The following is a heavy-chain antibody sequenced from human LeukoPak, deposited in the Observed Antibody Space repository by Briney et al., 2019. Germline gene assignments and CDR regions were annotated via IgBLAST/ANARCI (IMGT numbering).Heavy chain of an antibody. V-gene: IGHV4-59*06. J-gene: IGHJ4*02. D-gene: IGHD2-21*02. CDR2: IYYSGST. CDR3: ARAYCGGDCYPADY. Sequence: SETLSLTCTVSGGSISSYYWSWIRQPPGKGLEWIGYIYYSGSTYYNPSLKSRVTISVDTSKNQFSLKLSSVTAADTAMYYCARAYCGGDCYPADYWGQGTLVTVSS. CDR1: GGSISSYY.